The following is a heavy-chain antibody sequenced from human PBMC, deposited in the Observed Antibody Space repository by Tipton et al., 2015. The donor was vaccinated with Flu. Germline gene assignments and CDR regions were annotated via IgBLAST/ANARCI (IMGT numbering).Heavy chain of an antibody. V-gene: IGHV4-38-2*01. CDR3: ARHTGDSVRGVIDY. D-gene: IGHD3-10*02. Sequence: LRLSCSVSGYSIRSAYYWGWVRRPPGKGLEWIGTIYHSGTTYYNPSLESRLTISVDTSKNQFSLRLSSVTAADTAVYYCARHTGDSVRGVIDYWGQGTLVTVSS. CDR2: IYHSGTT. CDR1: GYSIRSAYY. J-gene: IGHJ4*02.